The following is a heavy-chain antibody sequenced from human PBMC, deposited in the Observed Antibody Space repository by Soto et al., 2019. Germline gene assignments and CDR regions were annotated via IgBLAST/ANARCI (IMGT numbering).Heavy chain of an antibody. J-gene: IGHJ4*02. CDR2: ISAYNGNT. V-gene: IGHV1-18*04. D-gene: IGHD3-10*01. CDR3: AKDYGRLWNGEEDY. Sequence: ASVKVSSKASGYTFTSYGISWVRQAPGQGLEWMGWISAYNGNTNYAQKLQRRVTMTTDTSTSTAYIDPKSLRSDDTAVYSGAKDYGRLWNGEEDYWGQGTLVTVSS. CDR1: GYTFTSYG.